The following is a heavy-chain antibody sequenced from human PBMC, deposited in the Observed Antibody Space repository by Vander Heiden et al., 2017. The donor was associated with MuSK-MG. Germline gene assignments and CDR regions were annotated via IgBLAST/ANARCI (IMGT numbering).Heavy chain of an antibody. V-gene: IGHV3-23*01. CDR2: IDQIGST. D-gene: IGHD4-17*01. Sequence: EVQLLASGGGSVRPGGSLSLSCAASGFTFSTFTLNWVRQAPGKGPEWVSSIDQIGSTYYADSVKGRFTISRDNSKNTLSLQMNSLRAEDTALYYCAKDRVPDGVWSFDYWGQETLVTVSS. CDR1: GFTFSTFT. CDR3: AKDRVPDGVWSFDY. J-gene: IGHJ4*02.